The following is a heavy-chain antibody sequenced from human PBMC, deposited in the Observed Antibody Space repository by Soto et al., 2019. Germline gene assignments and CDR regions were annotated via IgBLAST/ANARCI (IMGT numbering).Heavy chain of an antibody. D-gene: IGHD6-13*01. V-gene: IGHV1-18*04. CDR2: ISAYNGNT. CDR1: GYTFTSYG. Sequence: ASVKVSCKASGYTFTSYGISWVRQAPGQGLDWMGWISAYNGNTNYAQKLQGRVTMTTDTSTSTAYMELRSLRSDDTAVYYCARSTSLGIAAAGRSYYYYGMDVWGQGTTVTVSS. J-gene: IGHJ6*02. CDR3: ARSTSLGIAAAGRSYYYYGMDV.